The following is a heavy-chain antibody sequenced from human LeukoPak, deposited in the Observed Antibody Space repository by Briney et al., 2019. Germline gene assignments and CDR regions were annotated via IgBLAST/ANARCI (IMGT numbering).Heavy chain of an antibody. CDR2: ISSSSSYI. Sequence: GGSLRLSCAASGFTFSSYSMNWVRQAPGKGLEWVSSISSSSSYIYYADSVKGRFTISRDNAKNSLYLQMNRLRAEDTAVYYCARNKDYYDSSGYPDYWGQGTLVTVSS. J-gene: IGHJ4*02. CDR1: GFTFSSYS. CDR3: ARNKDYYDSSGYPDY. V-gene: IGHV3-21*01. D-gene: IGHD3-22*01.